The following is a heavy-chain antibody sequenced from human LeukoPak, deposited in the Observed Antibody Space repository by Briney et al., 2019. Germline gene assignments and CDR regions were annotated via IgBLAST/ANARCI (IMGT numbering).Heavy chain of an antibody. D-gene: IGHD4-17*01. Sequence: AGGSLRLSCAASGFTFDDYAMHWVRQAPGKGLEWVSGISWNSGSIGYADSVKGRFTISRDNAKNSLYLQMNSLRAEDMALYYCAKDTTDYGDGLFDYWGQGTLVTVSS. CDR3: AKDTTDYGDGLFDY. J-gene: IGHJ4*02. CDR2: ISWNSGSI. CDR1: GFTFDDYA. V-gene: IGHV3-9*03.